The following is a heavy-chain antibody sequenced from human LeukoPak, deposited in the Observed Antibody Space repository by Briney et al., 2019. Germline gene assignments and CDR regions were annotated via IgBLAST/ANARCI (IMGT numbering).Heavy chain of an antibody. CDR2: ISSNGGST. D-gene: IGHD2-2*01. Sequence: GGSLRLSCAASGFTFSSYAMHWVRQAPGKGLEYVSAISSNGGSTYYANSVKDRFTISRDNSKNTLYLQMGSLRAEDMAVYYCARDRWGCSSTSCYDFDYWGQGTLVTVSS. V-gene: IGHV3-64*01. CDR3: ARDRWGCSSTSCYDFDY. CDR1: GFTFSSYA. J-gene: IGHJ4*02.